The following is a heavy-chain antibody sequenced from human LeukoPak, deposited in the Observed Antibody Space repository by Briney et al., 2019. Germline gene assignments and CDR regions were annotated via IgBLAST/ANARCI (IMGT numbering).Heavy chain of an antibody. Sequence: PGGSLRLSCAASGFPFNSYAMNWVRQAPGKGLEWVSAISGSGGSTYYADSVKGRFTISRDNSENTLYLQMNSLRAEDTAVYYCAKDCVYYYDSSGPYYFDYWGQGTLVTVSS. CDR2: ISGSGGST. V-gene: IGHV3-23*01. CDR3: AKDCVYYYDSSGPYYFDY. J-gene: IGHJ4*02. CDR1: GFPFNSYA. D-gene: IGHD3-22*01.